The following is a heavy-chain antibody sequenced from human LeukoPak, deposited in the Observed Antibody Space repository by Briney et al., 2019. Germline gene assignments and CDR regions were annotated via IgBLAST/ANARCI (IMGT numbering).Heavy chain of an antibody. CDR3: ARRIAAAGRGYYFDY. D-gene: IGHD6-13*01. Sequence: ASETLSLTCTVSGGSISSYYWSWIRQPPGKGLEWIGYIYYSGSTNYNPSLKSRVTISVDTSKNQFSLKLSPVTAADTAVYYCARRIAAAGRGYYFDYWGQGTLVTVSS. V-gene: IGHV4-59*01. J-gene: IGHJ4*02. CDR1: GGSISSYY. CDR2: IYYSGST.